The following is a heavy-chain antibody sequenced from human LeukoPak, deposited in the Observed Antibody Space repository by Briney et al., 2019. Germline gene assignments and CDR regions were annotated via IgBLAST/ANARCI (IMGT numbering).Heavy chain of an antibody. CDR3: TKDSVAMVTTSDY. CDR2: INWNGGST. CDR1: GFTFDDYG. D-gene: IGHD5-18*01. J-gene: IGHJ4*02. Sequence: GGSLRLSCAASGFTFDDYGMSWVRQAPGKGLEWVSGINWNGGSTGYADSVKGRFTISRDNAKNSLYLQMNSLRPEDTALYYCTKDSVAMVTTSDYWGQGTRSPSPQ. V-gene: IGHV3-20*04.